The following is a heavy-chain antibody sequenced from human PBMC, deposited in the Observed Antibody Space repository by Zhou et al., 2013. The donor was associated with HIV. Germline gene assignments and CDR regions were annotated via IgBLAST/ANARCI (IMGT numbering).Heavy chain of an antibody. CDR3: ARDREGITGTTFPYYYYYYMDV. CDR1: GYTFTSYG. D-gene: IGHD1-7*01. J-gene: IGHJ6*03. CDR2: ISAYNGNT. Sequence: QVQLVQSGAEVKKPGASVKVSCKASGYTFTSYGISWVRQAPGQGLEWMGWISAYNGNTNYAQKLQGRVTMTTDTSTSTAYMELRSLRSDDTAVYYCARDREGITGTTFPYYYYYYMDVWGKGTTVTVSS. V-gene: IGHV1-18*01.